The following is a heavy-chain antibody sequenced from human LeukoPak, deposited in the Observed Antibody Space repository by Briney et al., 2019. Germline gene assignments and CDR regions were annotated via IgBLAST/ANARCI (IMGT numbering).Heavy chain of an antibody. CDR2: IYHSGST. CDR3: ARLWKCNGYQNRGDFDY. J-gene: IGHJ4*02. CDR1: GYSITSGYY. D-gene: IGHD5-24*01. V-gene: IGHV4-38-2*01. Sequence: PSETLSLTCAVSGYSITSGYYWCWIRQPPGKGLEWVGSIYHSGSTYYNPSLKSRVTISVDTSKNQFSLKLSSVTAADTAVYYCARLWKCNGYQNRGDFDYWGQGTLVTVSS.